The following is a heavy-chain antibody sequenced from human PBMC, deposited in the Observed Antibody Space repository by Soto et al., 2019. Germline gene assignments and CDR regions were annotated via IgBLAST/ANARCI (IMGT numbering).Heavy chain of an antibody. CDR2: INTDGSTT. V-gene: IGHV3-74*01. D-gene: IGHD3-10*01. Sequence: EVQLVESGGNLVQPGGSLRLSCAASGFTFSSYWIHWVRQPPGKGLLWVSRINTDGSTTNYADSVKGGFTISRDNAKNTLYLQMNSLGAEDTAVYYCARGASGNYYLDYWGQGALVTISS. CDR1: GFTFSSYW. J-gene: IGHJ4*02. CDR3: ARGASGNYYLDY.